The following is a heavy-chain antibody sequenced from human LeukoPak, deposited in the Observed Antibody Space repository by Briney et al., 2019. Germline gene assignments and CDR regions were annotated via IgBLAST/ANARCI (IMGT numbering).Heavy chain of an antibody. D-gene: IGHD5-18*01. CDR2: IYYSGST. J-gene: IGHJ4*02. CDR1: GGSISSYY. CDR3: ARDFTAMGTFDY. V-gene: IGHV4-59*01. Sequence: SETLSLTCTVSGGSISSYYWSWIRQPPGKGLEWIGYIYYSGSTNYNPSLKSRVTISVDTSKNQFSLKLSSVTAADTAVYYCARDFTAMGTFDYWGQGTLVTVSS.